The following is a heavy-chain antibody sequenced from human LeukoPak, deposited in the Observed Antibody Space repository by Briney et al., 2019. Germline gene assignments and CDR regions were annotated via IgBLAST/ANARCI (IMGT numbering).Heavy chain of an antibody. D-gene: IGHD2-2*01. Sequence: ASVKVSCKASGYTFTGYYMHWVRQAPGQGLEWMGWINPNSGGTNYAQKFQGGVTMTRDTSISTAYMELSRLRSDDTAVYYCATCTSTSCYPYYYYYMDVWGKGTTVTVSS. CDR2: INPNSGGT. J-gene: IGHJ6*03. V-gene: IGHV1-2*02. CDR3: ATCTSTSCYPYYYYYMDV. CDR1: GYTFTGYY.